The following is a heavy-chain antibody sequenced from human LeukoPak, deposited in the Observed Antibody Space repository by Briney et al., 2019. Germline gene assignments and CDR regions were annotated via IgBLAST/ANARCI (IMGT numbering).Heavy chain of an antibody. V-gene: IGHV1-46*01. CDR2: INPIGGST. CDR3: ARDSGMVRGTVDY. J-gene: IGHJ4*02. CDR1: GYTFTSYY. D-gene: IGHD3-10*01. Sequence: GASVKVSCKSSGYTFTSYYMYWVRQAPGQGLEWMGIINPIGGSTNYAQKFQGRVTMTRDTSTSTVYMELSSLRSEDTAVYYCARDSGMVRGTVDYWGQGTLVTVSS.